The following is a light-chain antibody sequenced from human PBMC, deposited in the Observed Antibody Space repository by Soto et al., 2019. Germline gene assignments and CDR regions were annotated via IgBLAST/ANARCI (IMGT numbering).Light chain of an antibody. Sequence: VMTQSPATLSVSPGERATLSCRASQFVGSNLAWYQHKPGQAPRLLIYGASTRATGIPARFSGSGSGTEFTLTINSLQYEDFAVYYCHQYNNWPTFGGGTKVEI. CDR3: HQYNNWPT. CDR2: GAS. CDR1: QFVGSN. V-gene: IGKV3-15*01. J-gene: IGKJ4*01.